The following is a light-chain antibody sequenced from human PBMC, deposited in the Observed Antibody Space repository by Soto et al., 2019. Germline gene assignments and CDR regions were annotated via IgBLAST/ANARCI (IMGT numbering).Light chain of an antibody. Sequence: QTVVTQPPSASGTPGQRVTISCSGSRSNIGSNSVNWYQQLPGTAPKLLIYSDNQRPSGVPDRFSGSKSGTSASLAISGLQSEDEADYYCAAWDDSLNAVVFGGGTKLTVL. CDR1: RSNIGSNS. V-gene: IGLV1-44*01. J-gene: IGLJ2*01. CDR2: SDN. CDR3: AAWDDSLNAVV.